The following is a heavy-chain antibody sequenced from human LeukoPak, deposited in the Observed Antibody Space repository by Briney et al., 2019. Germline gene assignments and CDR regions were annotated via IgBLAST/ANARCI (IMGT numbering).Heavy chain of an antibody. V-gene: IGHV1-69-2*01. CDR1: GYTFTDYY. CDR3: ATDMKLISGQNYWGNPLPAFDI. CDR2: VDPEDGET. J-gene: IGHJ3*02. Sequence: ASVKISCKVSGYTFTDYYMHWVQQAPGKGLEWMGLVDPEDGETIYAEKFQGRVTITADTSTDTAYMGLSSLRSEDTAVYYCATDMKLISGQNYWGNPLPAFDIWGQGTMVTVSS. D-gene: IGHD3-16*01.